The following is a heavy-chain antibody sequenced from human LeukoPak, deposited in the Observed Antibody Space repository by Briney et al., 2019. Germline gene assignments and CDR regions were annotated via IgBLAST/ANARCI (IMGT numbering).Heavy chain of an antibody. J-gene: IGHJ5*02. CDR2: INLSGGST. V-gene: IGHV1-46*01. Sequence: ASVKVSCKASGYTFTSYYMHWVRQAPGQGLEWMGIINLSGGSTSYAQKFQGRVTMTRDMSTSTVYMELSSLRSEDTAVYYCARRVLGYCSSTSCYTGIEWFDPWGQGTLVTVSS. CDR3: ARRVLGYCSSTSCYTGIEWFDP. CDR1: GYTFTSYY. D-gene: IGHD2-2*02.